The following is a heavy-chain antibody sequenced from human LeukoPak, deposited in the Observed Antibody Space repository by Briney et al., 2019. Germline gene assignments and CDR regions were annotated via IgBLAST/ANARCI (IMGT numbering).Heavy chain of an antibody. J-gene: IGHJ4*02. Sequence: SVKVSCKSSGGTFSSYAISWVRQAPGQGLEWMGRIIPIVGIANYAQKFQGRVTLNLDKATSTAYMELSSLRSEDTAVYFCGGTTVTYGPGNWGQGTLVTVSS. CDR2: IIPIVGIA. CDR1: GGTFSSYA. V-gene: IGHV1-69*04. D-gene: IGHD4-17*01. CDR3: GGTTVTYGPGN.